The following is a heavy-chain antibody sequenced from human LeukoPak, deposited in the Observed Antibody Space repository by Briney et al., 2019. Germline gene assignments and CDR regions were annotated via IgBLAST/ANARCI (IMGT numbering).Heavy chain of an antibody. CDR3: TTADSFFYGSETYPPVDY. CDR1: GFTFSHAW. J-gene: IGHJ4*02. CDR2: IKSKVNGETT. D-gene: IGHD3-10*01. Sequence: GGSLRLSCAASGFTFSHAWMNWVRQAPGKGLEWVGRIKSKVNGETTDYAAPVKGRFTISRDDSENTLSLQMNSLKTEDTAVYYCTTADSFFYGSETYPPVDYWGQGTLVTVSS. V-gene: IGHV3-15*05.